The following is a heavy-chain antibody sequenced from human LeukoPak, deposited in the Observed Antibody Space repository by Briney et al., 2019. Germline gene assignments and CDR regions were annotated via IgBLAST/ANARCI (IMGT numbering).Heavy chain of an antibody. CDR2: IYYSGST. Sequence: SETLSLTCAVYGGSFSGYYWSWIRQPPGKGLEWIGSIYYSGSTYYNPSLKSRVSISVHTSKNQFSLKLRSVTAADTAVYYCARDSYDDAFDIWGQGTMVTVPS. V-gene: IGHV4-34*01. CDR3: ARDSYDDAFDI. J-gene: IGHJ3*02. D-gene: IGHD5-18*01. CDR1: GGSFSGYY.